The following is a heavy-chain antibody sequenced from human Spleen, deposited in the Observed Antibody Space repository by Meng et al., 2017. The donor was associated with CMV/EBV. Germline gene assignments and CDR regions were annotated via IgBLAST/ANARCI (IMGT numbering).Heavy chain of an antibody. V-gene: IGHV3-23*01. Sequence: GGSLRLSCAASGFTFSSYGMSWVRQAPGKGLEWVSGISGSGGSTYYADSVKGRFTISRDNSKNTLYLQMSSLRGEDTAVYYCARVTEEALEWLFHYYYYGMDVWGQGTTVTVSS. CDR1: GFTFSSYG. D-gene: IGHD3-3*01. CDR3: ARVTEEALEWLFHYYYYGMDV. J-gene: IGHJ6*02. CDR2: ISGSGGST.